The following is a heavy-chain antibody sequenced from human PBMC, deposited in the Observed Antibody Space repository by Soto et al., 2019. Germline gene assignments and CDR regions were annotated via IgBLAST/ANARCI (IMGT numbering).Heavy chain of an antibody. D-gene: IGHD3-22*01. CDR1: GYTFTSYG. CDR2: ISAYNGNT. V-gene: IGHV1-18*01. Sequence: ASVKVSCKASGYTFTSYGISWVRQAPGQGLEWMGWISAYNGNTNYAQKLQGRVTMTTDTSTSTAYMELRSLRSDDTAVYYCARDSIIHGSGYYVAPDYWGQGTLVTVSS. CDR3: ARDSIIHGSGYYVAPDY. J-gene: IGHJ4*02.